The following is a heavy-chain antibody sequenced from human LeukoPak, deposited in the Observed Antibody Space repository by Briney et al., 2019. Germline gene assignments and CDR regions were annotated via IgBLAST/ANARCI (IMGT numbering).Heavy chain of an antibody. V-gene: IGHV4-59*05. CDR1: GGSISSY. CDR3: ARHAYYGSGSRGVYYFDY. D-gene: IGHD3-10*01. J-gene: IGHJ4*02. CDR2: IYYSGST. Sequence: SETLSLTCTVSGGSISSYWSWIRQPAGKGLEWIGSIYYSGSTYYNPSLKSRVTISVDTSKNQFSLKLSSVTAADTAMYYCARHAYYGSGSRGVYYFDYWGQGTLVTVSS.